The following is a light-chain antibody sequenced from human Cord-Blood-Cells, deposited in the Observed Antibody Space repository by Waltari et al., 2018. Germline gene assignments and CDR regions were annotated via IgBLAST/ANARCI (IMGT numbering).Light chain of an antibody. CDR2: DAS. CDR1: QSISSW. J-gene: IGKJ3*01. V-gene: IGKV1-5*01. CDR3: QQYNSYSPVT. Sequence: DIQMTQSPSTLSASVGDRVTITCRASQSISSWLAWYQQKPGEAPNLLIYDASSLESGVPSRFSGSGSGTEFTLTTSSLQPDDFATYYCQQYNSYSPVTFGPGTKVDIK.